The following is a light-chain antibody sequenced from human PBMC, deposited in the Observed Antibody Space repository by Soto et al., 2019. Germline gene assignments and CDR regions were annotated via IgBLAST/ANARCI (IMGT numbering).Light chain of an antibody. J-gene: IGKJ1*01. V-gene: IGKV1-5*01. Sequence: DWYQQKPGEAPKLLIYDASALPRGVPSRFSGSGSGTKFTLTIASLQPDDFATYYCQQYETFSGTFGPGTKVDI. CDR2: DAS. CDR3: QQYETFSGT.